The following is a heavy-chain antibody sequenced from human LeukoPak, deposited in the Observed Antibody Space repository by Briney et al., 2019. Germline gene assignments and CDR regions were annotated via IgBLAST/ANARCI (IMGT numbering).Heavy chain of an antibody. CDR1: GGTFSSYA. D-gene: IGHD3-22*01. J-gene: IGHJ3*02. CDR3: ARPQNQIHYYDSSGYSGAFDI. V-gene: IGHV1-69*13. Sequence: ASVKVSCKASGGTFSSYAISWVRQAPGQGLEWMGGIIPIFGTSNYAQKFQGRVTITADESTSTAYMELSGLRSEDTAVYYCARPQNQIHYYDSSGYSGAFDIWGQGTMVTVSS. CDR2: IIPIFGTS.